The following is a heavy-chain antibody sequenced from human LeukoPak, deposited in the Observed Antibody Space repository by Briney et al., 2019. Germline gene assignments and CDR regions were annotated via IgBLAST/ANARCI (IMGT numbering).Heavy chain of an antibody. Sequence: GSPRLSCAASGFTFSSYAMSWIRQPPGKGLEWIGEINHSGSTNYNPSLKSRVTISVDTSKNQFSLKLSSVTAADTAVYYCARDVGDCSGGSCYSWFDPWGQGTLVTVSS. CDR2: INHSGST. CDR3: ARDVGDCSGGSCYSWFDP. J-gene: IGHJ5*02. CDR1: GFTFSSYA. V-gene: IGHV4-34*01. D-gene: IGHD2-15*01.